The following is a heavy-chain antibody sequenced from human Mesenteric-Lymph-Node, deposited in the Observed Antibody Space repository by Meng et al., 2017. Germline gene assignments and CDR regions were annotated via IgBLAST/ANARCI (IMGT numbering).Heavy chain of an antibody. CDR1: GDSVASNSAA. V-gene: IGHV6-1*02. J-gene: IGHJ4*02. CDR3: AREAYSSGWYGGNDY. Sequence: HVKLQQAGPCRGKPPQTLSRTRAISGDSVASNSAAWNWIRQSPSRGLEWLGRTYYRSKRYNDYAVSVKSRITINPDTSKNQFSLQLNSVTPEDTAVYYCAREAYSSGWYGGNDYWGQGTLVTVAS. CDR2: TYYRSKRYN. D-gene: IGHD6-19*01.